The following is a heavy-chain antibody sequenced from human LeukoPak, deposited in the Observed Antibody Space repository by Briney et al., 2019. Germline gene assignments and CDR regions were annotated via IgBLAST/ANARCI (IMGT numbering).Heavy chain of an antibody. CDR2: IYYSGHT. V-gene: IGHV4-39*01. J-gene: IGHJ4*02. D-gene: IGHD1-26*01. CDR3: AAPSGPTYYSPVDF. Sequence: PSETLSLTCTVSGAPITTSNHYWGWIRQTPGKTLEWIANIYYSGHTLYNPSLKSRALISVDTSSNQFSLRLTSVTAADTAVYYCAAPSGPTYYSPVDFWGQGTSASVSS. CDR1: GAPITTSNHY.